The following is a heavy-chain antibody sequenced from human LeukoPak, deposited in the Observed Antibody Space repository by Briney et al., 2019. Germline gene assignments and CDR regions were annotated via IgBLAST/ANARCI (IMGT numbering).Heavy chain of an antibody. Sequence: GGSLRLSCAASGFTFDDYGMSWVRQAPGKGLEWVSSISANNDYIYYRDSVKGRFTISRDNAKKSLFLQMNSLRAEDTAVYYCARVLSGGRVSDYWGQGTLVTVSS. D-gene: IGHD2-15*01. CDR3: ARVLSGGRVSDY. J-gene: IGHJ4*02. V-gene: IGHV3-21*01. CDR1: GFTFDDYG. CDR2: ISANNDYI.